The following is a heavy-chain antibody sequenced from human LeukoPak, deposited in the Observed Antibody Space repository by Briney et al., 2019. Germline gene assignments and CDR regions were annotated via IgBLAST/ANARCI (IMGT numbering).Heavy chain of an antibody. D-gene: IGHD3-22*01. CDR1: GDSINSLDL. CDR2: MYLSGTT. J-gene: IGHJ4*02. Sequence: SETLSLTCTVSGDSINSLDLWSWVRQPPGKGLEWIGEMYLSGTTHSNPSVKSRVTISIDKSKNQFFLNLSSVTAADTAVYYCAGLVGRYSSGLYYYYFDYWGQGTLVTVSS. CDR3: AGLVGRYSSGLYYYYFDY. V-gene: IGHV4-4*02.